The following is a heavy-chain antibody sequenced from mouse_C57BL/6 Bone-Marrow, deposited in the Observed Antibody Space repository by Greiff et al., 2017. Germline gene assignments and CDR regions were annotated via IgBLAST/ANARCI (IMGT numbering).Heavy chain of an antibody. V-gene: IGHV14-4*01. CDR1: GFNIKDDY. J-gene: IGHJ4*01. CDR3: TMTAQATRYAMDY. D-gene: IGHD3-2*02. CDR2: IDPENGDT. Sequence: VQLQQSGAELVRPGASVKLSCTASGFNIKDDYMHWVKQRPEQGLEWIGWIDPENGDTEYASKFQGKATITADTSSHTAYLQLSSLTSEDTAVYYCTMTAQATRYAMDYWGQGTSVTVSS.